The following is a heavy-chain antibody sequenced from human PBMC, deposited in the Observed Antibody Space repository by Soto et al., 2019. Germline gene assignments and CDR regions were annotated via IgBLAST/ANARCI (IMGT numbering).Heavy chain of an antibody. CDR1: GYSFTSYW. Sequence: GESLMISCKGSGYSFTSYWIGWVRQMPGKGLEWMGIIYPGDSDTRYSPSFQGQVTISADKSISTAYLQWSSLKASDTAMYYWARRMEKDIVVVPAAFAAFDIWAQGTMVTVSS. CDR2: IYPGDSDT. J-gene: IGHJ3*02. CDR3: ARRMEKDIVVVPAAFAAFDI. V-gene: IGHV5-51*01. D-gene: IGHD2-2*01.